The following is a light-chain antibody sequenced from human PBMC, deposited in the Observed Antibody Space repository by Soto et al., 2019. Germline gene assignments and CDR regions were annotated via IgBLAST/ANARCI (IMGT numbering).Light chain of an antibody. Sequence: QSVLTQPASVSGSPGQSITISCTGTSSDVGSYDLVSWYQQHPGKAPKLMIYEGSKRPSGVSNRFSGFKSGNTASLTISGLQAEDEANYYCCSYAGDTTLVFGGGTKLTVL. CDR1: SSDVGSYDL. CDR3: CSYAGDTTLV. CDR2: EGS. V-gene: IGLV2-23*01. J-gene: IGLJ2*01.